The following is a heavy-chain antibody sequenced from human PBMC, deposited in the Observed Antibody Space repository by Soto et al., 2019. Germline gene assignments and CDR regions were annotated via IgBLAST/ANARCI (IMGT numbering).Heavy chain of an antibody. CDR3: EIDVGSGEWSVG. Sequence: QVQLVQSGTEVKKPGSSAKVSCKASGGTFSNYVISWVRQAPGQGLEWMGGSIPLFGTTDYATKFQGRIAITADESTTTVYMDLSSLSCGDTAVNFGEIDVGSGEWSVGWGQGTTVIVSS. CDR1: GGTFSNYV. V-gene: IGHV1-69*01. CDR2: SIPLFGTT. D-gene: IGHD3-10*01. J-gene: IGHJ6*02.